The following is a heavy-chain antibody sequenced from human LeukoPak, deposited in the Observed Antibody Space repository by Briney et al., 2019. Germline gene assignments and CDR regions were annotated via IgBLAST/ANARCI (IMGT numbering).Heavy chain of an antibody. J-gene: IGHJ4*02. Sequence: SETLSLTCTVSGGSISSYYWSWIRQPPGKGLEWIGYIYYSGSTNYNPSLKSRVTISVDTSKNQFPLKLSSVTAADTAVYYCARETYDILTGTYFDYWGQGTLVTVSS. CDR1: GGSISSYY. D-gene: IGHD3-9*01. V-gene: IGHV4-59*01. CDR3: ARETYDILTGTYFDY. CDR2: IYYSGST.